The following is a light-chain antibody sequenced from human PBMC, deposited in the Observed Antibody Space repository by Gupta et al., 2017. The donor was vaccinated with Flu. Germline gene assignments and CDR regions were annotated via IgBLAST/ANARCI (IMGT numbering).Light chain of an antibody. J-gene: IGKJ4*01. CDR1: QSVNNY. V-gene: IGKV3-11*01. Sequence: EIVLTQSPATLSLSPGETATLSCRASQSVNNYLAWYQQKPGQAPRLFIYDASNRATGIPARFSGSGSGTEFTLTISSREPEDFAVYFCQHRSNWPLTFGGGTKVEIK. CDR2: DAS. CDR3: QHRSNWPLT.